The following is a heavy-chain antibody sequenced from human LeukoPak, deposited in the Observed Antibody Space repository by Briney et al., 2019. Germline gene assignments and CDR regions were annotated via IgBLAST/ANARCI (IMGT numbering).Heavy chain of an antibody. D-gene: IGHD6-13*01. V-gene: IGHV1-2*02. CDR1: GYTFTSYD. J-gene: IGHJ6*02. CDR3: ASDSSSRNDYYYYGMDV. Sequence: ASVKVSCKASGYTFTSYDINWVRQATGQGLEWMGWINPNSGGTNYAQKFQGRVTMTRDTSISTAYMELSRLRSDDTAVYYCASDSSSRNDYYYYGMDVWGQGTTVTVSS. CDR2: INPNSGGT.